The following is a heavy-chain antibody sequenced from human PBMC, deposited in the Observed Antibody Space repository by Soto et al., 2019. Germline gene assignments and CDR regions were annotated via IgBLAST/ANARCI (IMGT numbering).Heavy chain of an antibody. D-gene: IGHD1-26*01. J-gene: IGHJ4*02. CDR2: IKQDESEK. CDR3: ARVRGSYANDY. Sequence: GGSLRLSCAASGFSFGYYWMTWVRQAPGKGLEWVANIKQDESEKYYVDSVEGRFTISRDNAKNSLYLQMNSLRAEDTAVYYCARVRGSYANDYWGQGTLVTVSS. CDR1: GFSFGYYW. V-gene: IGHV3-7*03.